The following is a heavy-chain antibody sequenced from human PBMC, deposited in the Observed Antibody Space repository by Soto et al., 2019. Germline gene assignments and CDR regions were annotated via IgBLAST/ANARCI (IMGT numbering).Heavy chain of an antibody. V-gene: IGHV3-23*01. Sequence: EVQLLESGGGLVQPGGSLRLSFLASGFTFSSYPMSWVRQAPGKGLEWVSGINSSGGSTYYADSVKGRFTISRDNSKNTLYLQMSSLSAEDTAVYYCAKDRWVGAAAGLFDYWGQGTLLTVSS. CDR3: AKDRWVGAAAGLFDY. CDR1: GFTFSSYP. J-gene: IGHJ4*02. D-gene: IGHD6-13*01. CDR2: INSSGGST.